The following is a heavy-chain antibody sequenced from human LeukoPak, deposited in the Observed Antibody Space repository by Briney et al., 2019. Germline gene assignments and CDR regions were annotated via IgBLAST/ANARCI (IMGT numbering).Heavy chain of an antibody. D-gene: IGHD4-17*01. Sequence: GGSLTLSCAASGCTFSSYVMHWVRQAPGKGLVWVSRINAYGSSTNYADSVKGRFTISRDNAKNPVYLQMNSLSAEDTAMYYCTFSSYGDHVGVDAFDMWGQGTMVTVSS. CDR2: INAYGSST. V-gene: IGHV3-74*01. J-gene: IGHJ3*02. CDR3: TFSSYGDHVGVDAFDM. CDR1: GCTFSSYV.